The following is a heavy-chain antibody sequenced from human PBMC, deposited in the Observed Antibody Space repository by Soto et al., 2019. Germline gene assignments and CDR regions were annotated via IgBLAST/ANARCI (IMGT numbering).Heavy chain of an antibody. Sequence: QVQLQESGPGLVKPSQTLSLTCTVSGGSISSGGYYWSWIRQHPGKGLEWIGYIYYSGSTYYNPSLESRVTISVDTSKNQFSLKLSSVTAADTAVYYCAALYSSSSVGAFDIWGQGTMVTVSS. CDR2: IYYSGST. CDR3: AALYSSSSVGAFDI. V-gene: IGHV4-31*03. D-gene: IGHD6-6*01. CDR1: GGSISSGGYY. J-gene: IGHJ3*02.